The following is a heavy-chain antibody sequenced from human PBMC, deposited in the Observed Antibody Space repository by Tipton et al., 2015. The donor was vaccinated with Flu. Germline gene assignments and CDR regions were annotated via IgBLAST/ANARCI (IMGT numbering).Heavy chain of an antibody. J-gene: IGHJ3*02. CDR2: ISWNSGSI. CDR3: AKEYSPATNRVRAFDI. CDR1: GFTFDDYA. D-gene: IGHD2-15*01. V-gene: IGHV3-9*01. Sequence: SLRLSCAASGFTFDDYAMHWVRQAPGKGLEWVSGISWNSGSIGYADSVKGRFTISRDNAKNSLYLQMNSLRAEDTALYYCAKEYSPATNRVRAFDIWGQGTMVTVSS.